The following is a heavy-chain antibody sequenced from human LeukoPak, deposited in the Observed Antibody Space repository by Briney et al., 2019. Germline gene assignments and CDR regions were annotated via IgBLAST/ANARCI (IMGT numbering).Heavy chain of an antibody. Sequence: PGGSLRLSCAASGFTFSSYGMHWVRQAPGKGLEWVSGISGNGGSTFYAGSVKDRFTISRDNSKNTLYLQVNSLRAEDTAVYYCARDSHCSGGSCAWTPFDYWGQGTLVTVSS. CDR2: ISGNGGST. CDR3: ARDSHCSGGSCAWTPFDY. J-gene: IGHJ4*02. V-gene: IGHV3-23*01. CDR1: GFTFSSYG. D-gene: IGHD2-15*01.